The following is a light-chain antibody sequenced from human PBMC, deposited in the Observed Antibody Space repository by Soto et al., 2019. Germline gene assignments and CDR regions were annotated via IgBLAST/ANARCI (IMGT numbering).Light chain of an antibody. CDR1: QDISVY. V-gene: IGKV1-27*01. CDR3: QKFNTAPLT. J-gene: IGKJ5*01. Sequence: DIQMTQSASSLSASVGARVTITCRASQDISVYLAWYQQKPGKVPKLLIYSASTLQSGVPSRFSGSGSGTDFTLTISSLQPEDVATYFCQKFNTAPLTFGQGTRLEIK. CDR2: SAS.